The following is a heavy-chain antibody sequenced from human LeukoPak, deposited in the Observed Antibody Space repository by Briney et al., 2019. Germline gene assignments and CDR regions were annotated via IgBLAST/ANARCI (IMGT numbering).Heavy chain of an antibody. CDR2: IYWDDDK. CDR3: AHSFYNWHDGAFDI. J-gene: IGHJ3*02. V-gene: IGHV2-5*02. CDR1: GFSLNTGGVG. D-gene: IGHD1-20*01. Sequence: ESGPTLVKPTQTLTLTRTFSGFSLNTGGVGVAWIRQPPGKALEWLALIYWDDDKHYTPSLKNRLTITKDTSKNQVVLTMTSVDPVDTATYFCAHSFYNWHDGAFDIWGQGTMVTVSS.